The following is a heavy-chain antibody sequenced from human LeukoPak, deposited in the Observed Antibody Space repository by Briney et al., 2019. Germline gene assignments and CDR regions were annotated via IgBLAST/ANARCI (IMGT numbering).Heavy chain of an antibody. Sequence: RTGGSLRLSGAASGFTFSSYSMNWVRQAPGKGLEWVSYITSSSGTIYYADSVKGRFTISRDNAKNSLYLQMNTLRAEDTAVYYCARSVAYGDYDLFDYWGQGTLVTVSS. J-gene: IGHJ4*02. D-gene: IGHD4-17*01. CDR3: ARSVAYGDYDLFDY. CDR2: ITSSSGTI. V-gene: IGHV3-48*04. CDR1: GFTFSSYS.